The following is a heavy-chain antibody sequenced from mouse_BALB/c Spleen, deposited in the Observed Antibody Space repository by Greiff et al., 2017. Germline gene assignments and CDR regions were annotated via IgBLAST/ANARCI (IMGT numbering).Heavy chain of an antibody. J-gene: IGHJ4*01. CDR1: GFTFSSYA. Sequence: EVKLVESGGGLVKPGGSLKLSCAASGFTFSSYAMSWVRQTPEKRLEWVASISSGGSTYYPDSVKGRFTISRDNARNILYLQMSSLRSEDTAMYYCARASPGDYAMDYWGQGTSVTVSS. CDR2: ISSGGST. CDR3: ARASPGDYAMDY. V-gene: IGHV5-6-5*01. D-gene: IGHD6-1*01.